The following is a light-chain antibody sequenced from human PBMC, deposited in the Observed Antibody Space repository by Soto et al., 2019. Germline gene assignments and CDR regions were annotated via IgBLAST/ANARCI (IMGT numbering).Light chain of an antibody. CDR1: QSVFFDSNKKNY. V-gene: IGKV4-1*01. Sequence: DIVMTQSPDSLSVSLGERATTSCKSSQSVFFDSNKKNYLAWYQQKPGQPPKLLIYWASAREFGVPDRFSGSGSGSDFTLTISSLQAEDVAVYFCQQYYASPPTFGQGTKVEIK. CDR2: WAS. CDR3: QQYYASPPT. J-gene: IGKJ1*01.